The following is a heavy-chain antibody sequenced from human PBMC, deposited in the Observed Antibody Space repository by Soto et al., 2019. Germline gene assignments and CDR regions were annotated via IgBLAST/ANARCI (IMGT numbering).Heavy chain of an antibody. J-gene: IGHJ5*02. CDR2: IKQDGREV. Sequence: EVQLVESGGGLVQPGGALRLTCTASGFTFSSSCMAWVRQAPGKGLEWVGNIKQDGREVYYLDSVRGRFTISRDSAWKSLYLQVNSLRAEDTAVYYCAGIQNNWFDPWGQGTLVAVSS. CDR1: GFTFSSSC. CDR3: AGIQNNWFDP. V-gene: IGHV3-7*01.